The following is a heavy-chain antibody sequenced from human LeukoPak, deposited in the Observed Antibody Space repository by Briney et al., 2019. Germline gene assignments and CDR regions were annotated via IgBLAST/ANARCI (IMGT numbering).Heavy chain of an antibody. CDR2: MYYSGST. CDR1: GGSISGNY. J-gene: IGHJ6*03. CDR3: ARQDYYYYMDV. Sequence: SETLSLTCTVSGGSISGNYWSWIRQPPGKGLEWIGYMYYSGSTKYNPSLKSRVTISVDTSKNQLSLKLSSVTAADTAVYYCARQDYYYYMDVWGKGTTVTVSS. V-gene: IGHV4-59*08.